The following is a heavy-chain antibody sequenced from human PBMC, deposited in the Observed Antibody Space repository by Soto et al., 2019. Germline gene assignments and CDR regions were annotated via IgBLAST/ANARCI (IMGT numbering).Heavy chain of an antibody. V-gene: IGHV4-34*01. CDR3: AHGHSYYYYGKDV. Sequence: SETLSLTCAVYGGSFSGYYWSWIRQPPGKGLEWIGEINHSGSTNYNPSLKSRVTISVDTSKNQFSLKLSSVTAADTAVYYCAHGHSYYYYGKDVWGQGTTVTVSS. CDR2: INHSGST. J-gene: IGHJ6*02. CDR1: GGSFSGYY.